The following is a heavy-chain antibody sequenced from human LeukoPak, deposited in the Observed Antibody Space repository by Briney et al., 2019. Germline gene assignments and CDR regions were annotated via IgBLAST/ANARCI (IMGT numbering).Heavy chain of an antibody. CDR1: VAPSVVTT. CDR3: ARQGITRFGSRGDGMDV. D-gene: IGHD3-9*01. V-gene: IGHV4-39*01. J-gene: IGHJ6*02. Sequence: SEPCPSPALSLVAPSVVTTGAGSASPQGRGWSGLGVSNSGSTYYNPSLKSRVTISVDTSKNQFSLKLSSVTAADTAVYYCARQGITRFGSRGDGMDVWGQGTTVTVSS. CDR2: SNSGST.